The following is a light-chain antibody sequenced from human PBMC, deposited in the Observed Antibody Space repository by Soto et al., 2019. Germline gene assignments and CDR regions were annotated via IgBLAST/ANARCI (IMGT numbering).Light chain of an antibody. J-gene: IGKJ2*01. V-gene: IGKV1-5*01. CDR1: QSISSW. CDR3: QQYATSSPT. CDR2: GAP. Sequence: DIQMTQSPSTLSASVGARVTITCRASQSISSWLAWYQQRPRKAPKLLIYGAPSLESGVPSRFSGSGSGTEFTLTISSLQPDYFATYYCQQYATSSPTFGQGTKLEIK.